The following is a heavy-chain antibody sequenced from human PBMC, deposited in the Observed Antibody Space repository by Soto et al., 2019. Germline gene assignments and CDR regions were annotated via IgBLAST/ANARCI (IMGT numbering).Heavy chain of an antibody. Sequence: GGSLRLSCSASGFTFSSYAMHWVRQAPGKGLEYVSAISSNGGRTYYADSVKGRFTISRDNSKNTLYLQMSSLRAEDTAVYYCMKDDVDSSSPPDYWGQGTLVTVSS. J-gene: IGHJ4*02. V-gene: IGHV3-64D*08. CDR3: MKDDVDSSSPPDY. D-gene: IGHD6-13*01. CDR1: GFTFSSYA. CDR2: ISSNGGRT.